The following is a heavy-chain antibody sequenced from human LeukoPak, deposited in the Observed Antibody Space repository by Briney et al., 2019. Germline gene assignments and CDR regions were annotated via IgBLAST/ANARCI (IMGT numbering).Heavy chain of an antibody. J-gene: IGHJ5*02. D-gene: IGHD3-22*01. CDR3: ARLYDSSGYTNWLDP. V-gene: IGHV4-59*11. CDR2: IYYSGSS. Sequence: KPSETPSLTCTVSGGSISSHYWIWLRQPPGKGLEWIGYIYYSGSSMYNLSLKSRVTISVDTSKNQFSLKLSSVTAADTAVYYCARLYDSSGYTNWLDPWGQGTLVTVSS. CDR1: GGSISSHY.